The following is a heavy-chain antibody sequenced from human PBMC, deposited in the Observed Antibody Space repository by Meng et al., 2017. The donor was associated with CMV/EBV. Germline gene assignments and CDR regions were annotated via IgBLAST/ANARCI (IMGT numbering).Heavy chain of an antibody. CDR1: GYSISSGYY. CDR3: ARLGGVTIFGVVIPNWFDP. CDR2: IYYSGST. J-gene: IGHJ5*02. V-gene: IGHV4-61*01. D-gene: IGHD3-3*01. Sequence: SETLSLTCTVSGYSISSGYYWGWIRQPPGKGLEWIGYIYYSGSTNYNPSLKSRVTISVDTSKNQFSLKLSSVTAADTAVYYCARLGGVTIFGVVIPNWFDPWGQGTLVTVSS.